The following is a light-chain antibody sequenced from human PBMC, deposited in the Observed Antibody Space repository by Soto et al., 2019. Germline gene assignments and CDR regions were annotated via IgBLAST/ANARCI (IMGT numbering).Light chain of an antibody. V-gene: IGLV1-40*01. CDR3: QSYDRSLSGYV. CDR1: SSNIGAGYD. Sequence: QLVLTQPPSVSGAPGQWVTIACTGSSSNIGAGYDVHWYQQLPGTAPKLLIYANGNRPSGVPDRFSGSKSGTSASLAITGLQAEYEADYYCQSYDRSLSGYVLGTGTKLTVL. J-gene: IGLJ1*01. CDR2: ANG.